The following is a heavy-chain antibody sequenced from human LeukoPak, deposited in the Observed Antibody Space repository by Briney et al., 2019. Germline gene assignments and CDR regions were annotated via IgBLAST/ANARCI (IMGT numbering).Heavy chain of an antibody. V-gene: IGHV4-59*01. D-gene: IGHD2-8*01. CDR1: GGSIISDH. J-gene: IGHJ3*02. CDR3: ARNNDFEI. CDR2: IFYSGRT. Sequence: SETLSLTCTVSGGSIISDHWNWIRHPPGKGLGWIGCIFYSGRTYYNPSIKSRVTIRVHSSKRQSSLELTSVPAADTAVYYGARNNDFEIWGKGTLVTVSS.